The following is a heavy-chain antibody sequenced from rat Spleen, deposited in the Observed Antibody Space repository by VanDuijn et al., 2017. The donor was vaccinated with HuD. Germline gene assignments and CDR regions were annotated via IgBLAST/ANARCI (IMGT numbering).Heavy chain of an antibody. Sequence: EVQLVESDGGLVQPGRSLKLSCAASGFTFSNYGMAWVRQAPTKGLEWVATIKYDGSSTYHRDSVKGRFTISRDNAENTVYLQVNSLRSEDTATYYCARLGTEAIGNWFSYWGQGTLVSVSS. CDR1: GFTFSNYG. D-gene: IGHD1-11*01. CDR3: ARLGTEAIGNWFSY. J-gene: IGHJ3*01. V-gene: IGHV5-29*01. CDR2: IKYDGSST.